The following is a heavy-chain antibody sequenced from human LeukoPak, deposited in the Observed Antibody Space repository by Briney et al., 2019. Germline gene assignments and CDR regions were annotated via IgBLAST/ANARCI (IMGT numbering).Heavy chain of an antibody. CDR3: AKDRVGLTYYFDY. D-gene: IGHD3-10*01. J-gene: IGHJ4*02. V-gene: IGHV3-9*01. CDR2: ISWNSGSI. CDR1: GFTFDDYA. Sequence: PGRSLRLSCAASGFTFDDYAMHWVRQAPGKGLEWVSSISWNSGSIGYADSVKGRFTISRDNAKNSLYLQMNSLRTEDTALYYCAKDRVGLTYYFDYWGQGALVTVSS.